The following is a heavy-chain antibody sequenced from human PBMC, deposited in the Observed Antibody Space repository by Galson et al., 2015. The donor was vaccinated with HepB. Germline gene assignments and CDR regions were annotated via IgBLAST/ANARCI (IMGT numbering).Heavy chain of an antibody. CDR2: TNHSGST. D-gene: IGHD6-19*01. J-gene: IGHJ5*02. Sequence: PPGKGLEWIGETNHSGSTNYNPSLKSRVTILVDTSQNQFSLKLRSVTAADTAVYYCVERAVAGPLSWFDPWGQGTLVTVSS. CDR3: VERAVAGPLSWFDP. V-gene: IGHV4-34*01.